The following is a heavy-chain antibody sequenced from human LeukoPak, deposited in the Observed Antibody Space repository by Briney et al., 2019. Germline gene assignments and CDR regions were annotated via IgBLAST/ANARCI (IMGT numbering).Heavy chain of an antibody. V-gene: IGHV3-23*01. D-gene: IGHD3-3*01. CDR3: AKDSRFLEWLLPQSYHLDY. CDR2: ISGSGGST. J-gene: IGHJ4*02. CDR1: GFAFSGYW. Sequence: PGGSLRLSCAASGFAFSGYWMSWVRQAPGKGLEWVSAISGSGGSTYYADSVKGRFTISRDNSKNTLYLQMNSLRAEDTAVYYCAKDSRFLEWLLPQSYHLDYWGQGALVTVSS.